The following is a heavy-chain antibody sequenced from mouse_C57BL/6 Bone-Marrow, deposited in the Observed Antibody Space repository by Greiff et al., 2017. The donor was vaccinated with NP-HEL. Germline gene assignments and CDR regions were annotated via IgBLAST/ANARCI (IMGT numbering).Heavy chain of an antibody. V-gene: IGHV5-9-1*02. J-gene: IGHJ2*01. CDR2: LSSGGDYI. D-gene: IGHD5-5*01. CDR1: GFTFSSYA. Sequence: DVKLVESGEGLVKPGGSLKLSCAASGFTFSSYAMSWVRQTPEKRLEWVAYLSSGGDYIYYADTVKSRFTISRDNARNTLYLQMSSLKSEDTAMYYCTREGTLPYYFDYWGQGTTLTVSS. CDR3: TREGTLPYYFDY.